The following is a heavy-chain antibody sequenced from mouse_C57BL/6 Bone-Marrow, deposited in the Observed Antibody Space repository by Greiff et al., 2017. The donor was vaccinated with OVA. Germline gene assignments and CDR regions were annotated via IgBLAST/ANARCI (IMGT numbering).Heavy chain of an antibody. CDR2: INPSTGGT. J-gene: IGHJ4*01. CDR1: GYSFTGYY. CDR3: APFITTVVDYAMDY. Sequence: EVQLQQSGPELVKPGASVKISCKASGYSFTGYYMNWVKQSPEKSLEWIGEINPSTGGTTYNQKFKAKATLTVDKYSSTASMQLKSLTSEDSAVYSCAPFITTVVDYAMDYWGQGTSVTVSS. D-gene: IGHD1-1*01. V-gene: IGHV1-42*01.